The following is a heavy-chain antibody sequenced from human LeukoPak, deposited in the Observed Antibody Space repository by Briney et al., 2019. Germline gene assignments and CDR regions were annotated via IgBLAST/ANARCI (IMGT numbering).Heavy chain of an antibody. CDR3: AKDAIQLWLREYYFDY. CDR1: GFTFDDYA. J-gene: IGHJ4*02. CDR2: ISGDGGST. D-gene: IGHD5-18*01. Sequence: GGSLRLSCAASGFTFDDYAMHWVRQAPGKGLEWVSLISGDGGSTYYADSVKGRFTISRDNSKNSLSLQMNSLRTEDTALYYCAKDAIQLWLREYYFDYWGQGTLVTVSS. V-gene: IGHV3-43*02.